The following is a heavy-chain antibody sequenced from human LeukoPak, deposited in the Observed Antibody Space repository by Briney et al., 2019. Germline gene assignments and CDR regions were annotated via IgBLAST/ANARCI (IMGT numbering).Heavy chain of an antibody. J-gene: IGHJ4*02. CDR3: AREGRSSGWYYFDY. CDR1: GFTFSRSW. D-gene: IGHD6-19*01. V-gene: IGHV3-7*01. CDR2: IKQDGSEK. Sequence: GRSLRLSCAASGFTFSRSWMSWVRQAPGKGLEWVANIKQDGSEKFYVDSVKGRFTISRDNAKNSLYLQMNSLRAEDTAVYYCAREGRSSGWYYFDYWGQGTLVTVSS.